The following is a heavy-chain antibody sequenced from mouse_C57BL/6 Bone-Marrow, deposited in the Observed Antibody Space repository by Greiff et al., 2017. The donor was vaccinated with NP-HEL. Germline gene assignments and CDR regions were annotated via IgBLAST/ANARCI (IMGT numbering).Heavy chain of an antibody. J-gene: IGHJ1*03. D-gene: IGHD1-1*01. CDR1: GYTFTSYW. CDR2: IDPNSGGT. CDR3: ATPYYYGSSYVDWDFDV. V-gene: IGHV1-72*01. Sequence: QVQLQQPGAELVKPGASVKLSCKASGYTFTSYWMHWVKQRPGRGLEWIGRIDPNSGGTKYNEKFKSKATLTVDKSSSTAYMQLSSLTSEDTAVYYCATPYYYGSSYVDWDFDVWGTGTTVTVSS.